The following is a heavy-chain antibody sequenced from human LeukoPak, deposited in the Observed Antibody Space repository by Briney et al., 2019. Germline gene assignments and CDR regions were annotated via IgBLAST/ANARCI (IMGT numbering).Heavy chain of an antibody. CDR2: ISGSGGST. Sequence: PEGSLRLSCAASGFTFSSYAMSWVRQAPGKGLEWVSAISGSGGSTYYADSVKGRFTISRDNSKNTLYLQMNSLRAEDTAVYYCAKDKVGATLYFDYWGQGTLVTVSS. V-gene: IGHV3-23*01. CDR1: GFTFSSYA. D-gene: IGHD1-26*01. J-gene: IGHJ4*02. CDR3: AKDKVGATLYFDY.